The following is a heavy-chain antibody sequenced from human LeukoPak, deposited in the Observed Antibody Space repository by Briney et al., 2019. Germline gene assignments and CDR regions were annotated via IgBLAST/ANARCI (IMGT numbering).Heavy chain of an antibody. D-gene: IGHD3-22*01. V-gene: IGHV3-73*01. J-gene: IGHJ4*02. CDR1: GLTFRDSP. Sequence: GGSLRLSCATSGLTFRDSPMHWVRQASGKGLEWIDRIRSKANRYATAHAESQKGQVHIPRDNSKDTAHLQMNSLKTEDTAVYYCIKVVAPDYWGQGTLVTVSS. CDR2: IRSKANRYAT. CDR3: IKVVAPDY.